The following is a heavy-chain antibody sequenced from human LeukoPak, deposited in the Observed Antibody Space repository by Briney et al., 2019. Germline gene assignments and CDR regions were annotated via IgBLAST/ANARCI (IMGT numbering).Heavy chain of an antibody. V-gene: IGHV4-39*07. CDR2: IYYTGNT. CDR3: SNFDF. J-gene: IGHJ4*02. D-gene: IGHD2-8*01. Sequence: KPSETLSLTCNVAGDSIDRSAYYWSWVRQPPGRGLEWIGSIYYTGNTYYTPSLKSRVTMSVDPSKNQFSLTLNSMTAADTAVYYCSNFDFWGQGTLVTVPS. CDR1: GDSIDRSAYY.